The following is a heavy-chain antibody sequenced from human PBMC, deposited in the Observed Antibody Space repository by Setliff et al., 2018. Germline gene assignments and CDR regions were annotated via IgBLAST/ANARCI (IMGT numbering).Heavy chain of an antibody. J-gene: IGHJ4*02. D-gene: IGHD3-16*01. V-gene: IGHV7-4-1*02. Sequence: ASVKVSCKASGGTFSRYAMNWVRQAPGQGFEWMGWINTKTGNPTYAQDFTGRLVFSLDTSVNTAFVQISSLKAEDTAVYYCARDGGNGVDYWGQGTLVTVSS. CDR1: GGTFSRYA. CDR2: INTKTGNP. CDR3: ARDGGNGVDY.